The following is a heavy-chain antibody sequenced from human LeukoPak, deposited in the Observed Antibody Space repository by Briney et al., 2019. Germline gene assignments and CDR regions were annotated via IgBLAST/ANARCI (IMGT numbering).Heavy chain of an antibody. CDR3: ARGGEDHSYDY. Sequence: GGSLRLSCAASGFTVSSNDMSWVRQAPGKGLEWVSIIYIGGTIYYADSMKGRFTISRDNSMNTVYLEMNSLRAEDTAVYYCARGGEDHSYDYRGQGTLVTVST. V-gene: IGHV3-66*01. D-gene: IGHD7-27*01. J-gene: IGHJ4*02. CDR2: IYIGGTI. CDR1: GFTVSSND.